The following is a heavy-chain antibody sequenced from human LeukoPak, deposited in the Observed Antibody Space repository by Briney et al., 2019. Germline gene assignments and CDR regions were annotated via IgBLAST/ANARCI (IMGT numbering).Heavy chain of an antibody. V-gene: IGHV4-28*05. Sequence: SETLSLTCTVSGGSISSSNWWGWIRQPPGKGLEWIGYIYYSGSIYYNPSLKSRVTMSVDTSKNQFSLKLSSVTAVDTAVYYCARNKAGWFDPWGQGTLVTVSS. J-gene: IGHJ5*02. D-gene: IGHD6-19*01. CDR3: ARNKAGWFDP. CDR2: IYYSGSI. CDR1: GGSISSSNW.